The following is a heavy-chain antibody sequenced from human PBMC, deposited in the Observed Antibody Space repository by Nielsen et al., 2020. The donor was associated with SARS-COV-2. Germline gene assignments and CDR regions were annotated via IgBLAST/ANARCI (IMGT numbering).Heavy chain of an antibody. D-gene: IGHD5-18*01. Sequence: GGSLRLSCAASGFTFSSYAMHWVRQAPGKGLEWVAVISYDGSNKYYADSVKGRFTISRDNSKNTLYLQMNSLRAEDTAVYYCARDGVDTAIPRPFDYWGQGTLVTVSS. V-gene: IGHV3-30-3*01. CDR1: GFTFSSYA. CDR2: ISYDGSNK. CDR3: ARDGVDTAIPRPFDY. J-gene: IGHJ4*02.